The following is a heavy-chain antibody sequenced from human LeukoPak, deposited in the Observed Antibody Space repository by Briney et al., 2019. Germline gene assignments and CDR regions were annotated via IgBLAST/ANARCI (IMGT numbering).Heavy chain of an antibody. D-gene: IGHD2-15*01. CDR3: AKDQDLYCSGGSCYSTLDY. Sequence: GGSPRLSCAASGFTFRSYGMHLVRQAPGKGLEWVAFISYDGCSKYYADSVKGRFTISRDNSKNTLYLQMNSLRVEDTAVYCCAKDQDLYCSGGSCYSTLDYWGQGTLVTVSS. V-gene: IGHV3-30*02. CDR1: GFTFRSYG. CDR2: ISYDGCSK. J-gene: IGHJ4*02.